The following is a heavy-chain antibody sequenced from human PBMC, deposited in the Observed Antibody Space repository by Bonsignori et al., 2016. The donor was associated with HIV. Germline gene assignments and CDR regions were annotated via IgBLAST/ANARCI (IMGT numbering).Heavy chain of an antibody. Sequence: VRQAPGKGLEWVSAISGSGGSTYYADSVKGRFTISRDNSKNTLYLQMNSLRAEDTAVYYCAKDSPSMVRGVITLFDYWGQGTLVTVSS. V-gene: IGHV3-23*01. J-gene: IGHJ4*02. CDR3: AKDSPSMVRGVITLFDY. CDR2: ISGSGGST. D-gene: IGHD3-10*01.